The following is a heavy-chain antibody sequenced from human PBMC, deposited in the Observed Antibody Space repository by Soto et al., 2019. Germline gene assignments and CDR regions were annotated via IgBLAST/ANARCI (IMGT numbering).Heavy chain of an antibody. D-gene: IGHD3-3*01. CDR2: INHRGGA. CDR3: VARGFTYDALSGPHQFHS. V-gene: IGHV4-34*08. CDR1: NGTFSDYF. Sequence: SQTLSLPCAAPNGTFSDYFCTWTRQSPGKGMEWIGEINHRGGAPYNPSLRSRVTVSIDTSKNHFSLSLRSLPAADTAVYYCVARGFTYDALSGPHQFHSLGDGTPVTV. J-gene: IGHJ5*01.